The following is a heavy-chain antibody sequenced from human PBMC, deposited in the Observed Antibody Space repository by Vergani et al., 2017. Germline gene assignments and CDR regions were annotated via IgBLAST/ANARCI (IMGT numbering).Heavy chain of an antibody. V-gene: IGHV3-49*04. J-gene: IGHJ1*01. Sequence: EVQLLESGGGLVQPGGSLRLSCAASGFTFSSYAMSWVRQAPGKGLEWVGFIRSKAYGGTTEYAASVKGRFTISRDDSKSIAYLQMNSLKTEDKAVYYCTRDRAAEYFQHWGQGTLVTVSS. CDR2: IRSKAYGGTT. CDR3: TRDRAAEYFQH. CDR1: GFTFSSYA.